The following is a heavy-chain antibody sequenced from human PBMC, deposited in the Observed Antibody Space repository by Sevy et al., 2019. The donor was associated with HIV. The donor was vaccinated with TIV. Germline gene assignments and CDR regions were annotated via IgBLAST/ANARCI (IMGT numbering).Heavy chain of an antibody. J-gene: IGHJ3*02. V-gene: IGHV3-7*01. CDR1: EFIFTGYW. CDR2: IDQDGSDK. CDR3: ARAGGWGNINHSNQILDI. Sequence: GGSLRLSCAASEFIFTGYWMNWVRQAPGKGLEWVANIDQDGSDKRYVDSVRGRFTISRDNANNFLYLQVSSLRADDTAVYYCARAGGWGNINHSNQILDIWGHGTKVTVSS. D-gene: IGHD3-16*01.